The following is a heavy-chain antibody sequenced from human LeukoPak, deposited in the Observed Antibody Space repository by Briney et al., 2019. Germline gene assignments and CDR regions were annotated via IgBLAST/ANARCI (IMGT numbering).Heavy chain of an antibody. J-gene: IGHJ3*02. Sequence: ASVKVSCKASGGTFSSHAISWVRQAPGQGLEWMGWINPNSGGTNYAQKFQGRVTMTRDTSINTAYMEVRRLRSDDTAVYYCASGVVPAAAVTGDAFDIWGQGTTVTVSS. V-gene: IGHV1-2*02. CDR1: GGTFSSHA. D-gene: IGHD2-2*01. CDR3: ASGVVPAAAVTGDAFDI. CDR2: INPNSGGT.